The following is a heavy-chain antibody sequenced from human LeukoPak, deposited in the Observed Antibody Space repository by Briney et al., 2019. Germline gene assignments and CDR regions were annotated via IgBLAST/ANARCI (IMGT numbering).Heavy chain of an antibody. D-gene: IGHD1-26*01. CDR3: AREGVVGAPADYYYGMDV. CDR2: IYHSGST. J-gene: IGHJ6*02. CDR1: GYSISSGYY. Sequence: SETLSLTCTVSGYSISSGYYWGWIRQPPGKGLEWIGSIYHSGSTHYNPSLKSRVTISVDTSKNQFSLKLSSVTAADTAVYYCAREGVVGAPADYYYGMDVWGQGTTVTVSS. V-gene: IGHV4-38-2*02.